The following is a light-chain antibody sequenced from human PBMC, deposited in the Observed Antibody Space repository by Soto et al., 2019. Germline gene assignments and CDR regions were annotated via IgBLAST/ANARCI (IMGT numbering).Light chain of an antibody. Sequence: QAVVTQEPSLTVSPGGTVTLTCGSSTGAVTSGHYPYWFQQKPGQAPKTLIYDTSDKHSWTPARFSGSLLGGKAALTLSGAQPEDESDYYCSLTFSTTRVFGGGTKLTVL. J-gene: IGLJ3*02. CDR2: DTS. V-gene: IGLV7-46*01. CDR3: SLTFSTTRV. CDR1: TGAVTSGHY.